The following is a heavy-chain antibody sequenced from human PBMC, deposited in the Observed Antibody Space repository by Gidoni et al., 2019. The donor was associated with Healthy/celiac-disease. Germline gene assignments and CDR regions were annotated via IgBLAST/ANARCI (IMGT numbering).Heavy chain of an antibody. Sequence: EVQLVESCGGLVQPGGSLSLSCAASGFTFCRYWMSWVRQAEGKGLEWVANIKQDGSEKYYVDSVKGRFTISRDNAKNSLYLQMNSLRAEDTAGYYCARGAGDFWSGYYPFDYWGQGTLVTVSS. CDR2: IKQDGSEK. CDR1: GFTFCRYW. V-gene: IGHV3-7*01. J-gene: IGHJ4*02. D-gene: IGHD3-3*01. CDR3: ARGAGDFWSGYYPFDY.